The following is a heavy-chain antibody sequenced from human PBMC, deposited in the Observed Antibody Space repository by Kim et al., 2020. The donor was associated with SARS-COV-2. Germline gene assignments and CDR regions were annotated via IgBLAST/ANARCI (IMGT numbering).Heavy chain of an antibody. CDR2: IYHSGNT. J-gene: IGHJ4*02. CDR3: ARNTYFIAAAGTGDY. D-gene: IGHD6-13*01. V-gene: IGHV4-38-2*02. CDR1: GFSISSGYY. Sequence: SETLSLTCTVSGFSISSGYYWGWIRQPPGKGLEWIGSIYHSGNTYYNPSLKSRVPISVDTSKNQFSLNLRSVTAADTAVYYCARNTYFIAAAGTGDYWGQGTLVTVSS.